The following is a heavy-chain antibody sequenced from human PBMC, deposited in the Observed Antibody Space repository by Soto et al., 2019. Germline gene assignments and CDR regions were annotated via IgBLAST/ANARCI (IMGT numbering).Heavy chain of an antibody. Sequence: SETLSLTCSVSGGSISSYFKNWIRQAPGKGLEWIGCIYDSGDANYNPSLKSRVTISLDTSKNQVSLKLNSVTPADTAVYYCVSSRTAVFGDALDIWALGTMVTVSS. J-gene: IGHJ3*02. CDR3: VSSRTAVFGDALDI. CDR1: GGSISSYF. CDR2: IYDSGDA. D-gene: IGHD3-3*01. V-gene: IGHV4-59*03.